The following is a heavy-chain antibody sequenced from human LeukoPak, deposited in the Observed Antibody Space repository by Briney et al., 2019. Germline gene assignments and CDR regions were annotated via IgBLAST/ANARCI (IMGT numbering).Heavy chain of an antibody. CDR1: GFTFSSYA. CDR2: ISGGGVST. J-gene: IGHJ6*02. D-gene: IGHD6-19*01. Sequence: GGSLRLSCAASGFTFSSYAMSWVRQAPGKGLEWVSIISGGGVSTFYTDSVKGRFTISRDNSKNTLYLQMNSLRAEDTAVYYCARSQWLVRPYYGMDVWGQGTTVTVSS. CDR3: ARSQWLVRPYYGMDV. V-gene: IGHV3-23*01.